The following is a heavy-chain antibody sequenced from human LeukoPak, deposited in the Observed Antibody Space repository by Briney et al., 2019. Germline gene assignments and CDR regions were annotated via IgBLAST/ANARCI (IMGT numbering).Heavy chain of an antibody. Sequence: SETLSPTCPVSGGPMNNYYWSCIRQPAGKRLECIGRIYTSGGNNSNPSLTSRVTMSVDTPKNQISLKLRSVPAADTAVYCCARLSYVGGATCTQYGLLDPWGRGNLVTVSS. CDR3: ARLSYVGGATCTQYGLLDP. CDR1: GGPMNNYY. J-gene: IGHJ5*02. D-gene: IGHD1-26*01. CDR2: IYTSGGN. V-gene: IGHV4-4*07.